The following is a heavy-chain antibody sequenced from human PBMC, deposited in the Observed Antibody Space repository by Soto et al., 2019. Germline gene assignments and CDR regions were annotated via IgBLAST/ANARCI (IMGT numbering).Heavy chain of an antibody. CDR1: GFTLSSYA. CDR2: ISGSGGST. V-gene: IGHV3-23*01. D-gene: IGHD6-19*01. Sequence: GGSLRLSCAASGFTLSSYAMSWVRQAPGKGLEWVSGISGSGGSTYYADSVKGRSTISRDNSKNTLYLQMNSLRAEDTAVYYCAKDRVTVVGYDAFDIWGQGTMVTVSS. CDR3: AKDRVTVVGYDAFDI. J-gene: IGHJ3*02.